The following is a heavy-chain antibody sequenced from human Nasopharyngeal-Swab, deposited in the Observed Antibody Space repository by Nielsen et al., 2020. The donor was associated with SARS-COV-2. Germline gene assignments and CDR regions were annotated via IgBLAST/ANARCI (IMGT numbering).Heavy chain of an antibody. V-gene: IGHV3-74*01. J-gene: IGHJ6*02. D-gene: IGHD3-3*01. Sequence: GESLKISCAASGFTFSSYWMHWVRQAPGKGLVWVSRINSDGGSTSYADSVKGRFTISRDNAKNTLYLQMNSLRAEDTAVYYCARYFPRPLDFWNHLSVSHLLYYYGMDVWGQGTTVTVSS. CDR1: GFTFSSYW. CDR3: ARYFPRPLDFWNHLSVSHLLYYYGMDV. CDR2: INSDGGST.